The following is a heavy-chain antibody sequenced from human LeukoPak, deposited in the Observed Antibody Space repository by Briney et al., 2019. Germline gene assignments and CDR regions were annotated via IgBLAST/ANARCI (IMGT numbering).Heavy chain of an antibody. CDR3: AKGSEQQWLADAFDI. V-gene: IGHV3-23*01. D-gene: IGHD6-19*01. CDR2: ISGSGGST. CDR1: GFTFSSYA. J-gene: IGHJ3*02. Sequence: GGSLRLSCAASGFTFSSYAMSWVRQAPGKGLERVPAISGSGGSTYYADSVKGRFTISRDNSKNPLYLEMNSLRAEDTAVYYCAKGSEQQWLADAFDIWGQGTMVTVSS.